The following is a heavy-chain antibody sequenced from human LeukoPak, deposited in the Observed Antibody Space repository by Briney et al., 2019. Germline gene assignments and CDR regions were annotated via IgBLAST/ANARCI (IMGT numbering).Heavy chain of an antibody. CDR3: AKARYCSSTSCSYYMDV. V-gene: IGHV3-43D*03. CDR2: ISWDGGST. J-gene: IGHJ6*03. CDR1: GFTFDDYA. Sequence: PGGSLRLSCAASGFTFDDYAMHWVRQAPGKGLEWVSLISWDGGSTYYADSVKGRFTISRDNSKNSLYLQMNSLRAEDTALYYCAKARYCSSTSCSYYMDVWGKGTTVTVSS. D-gene: IGHD2-2*01.